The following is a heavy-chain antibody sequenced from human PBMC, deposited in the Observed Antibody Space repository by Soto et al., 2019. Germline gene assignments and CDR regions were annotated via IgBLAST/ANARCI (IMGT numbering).Heavy chain of an antibody. CDR3: GVSSGRTYHYGMDV. Sequence: EVQLAVSGGGLVPPGGSLRLSCAASAFSFSDHYVDWVRQAPGKGLEWVGRSRSKSNNYTALYAASAKGRFTISRDDSKSSLPRQMNSLRTEDTAVYYCGVSSGRTYHYGMDVWAQGTTVIVSS. D-gene: IGHD6-25*01. V-gene: IGHV3-72*01. J-gene: IGHJ6*02. CDR1: AFSFSDHY. CDR2: SRSKSNNYTA.